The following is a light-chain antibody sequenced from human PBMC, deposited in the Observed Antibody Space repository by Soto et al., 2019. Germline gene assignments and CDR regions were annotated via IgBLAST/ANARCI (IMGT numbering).Light chain of an antibody. V-gene: IGKV1-39*01. CDR1: QSIFKF. CDR2: AAS. CDR3: QQSSTTPRT. Sequence: DIQMTQSPSSLSASVGDRVTITCRASQSIFKFLNWYQQKPGKAPNLLIYAASSLQSGVPSRFSGSGSGTDISLTTSSLQSEDFATYFCQQSSTTPRTFGRGTKVEIK. J-gene: IGKJ1*01.